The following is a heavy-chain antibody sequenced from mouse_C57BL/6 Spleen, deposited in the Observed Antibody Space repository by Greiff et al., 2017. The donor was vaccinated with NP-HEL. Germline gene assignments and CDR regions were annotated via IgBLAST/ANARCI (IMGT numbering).Heavy chain of an antibody. CDR2: SRNKANDYTT. CDR3: ARDALYYYGSSYGNY. D-gene: IGHD1-1*01. Sequence: EVQVVESGGGLVQSGRSLRLSCATSGFTFSDFYMEWVRQAPGKGLEWIAASRNKANDYTTEYSASVKGRFIVSRDTSQSILYLQMNALRAEDTAIYYCARDALYYYGSSYGNYWGQGTTLTVSS. CDR1: GFTFSDFY. V-gene: IGHV7-1*01. J-gene: IGHJ2*01.